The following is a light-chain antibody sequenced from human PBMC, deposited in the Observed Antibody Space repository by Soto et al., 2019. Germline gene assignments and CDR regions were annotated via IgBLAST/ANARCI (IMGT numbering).Light chain of an antibody. J-gene: IGLJ2*01. Sequence: QSVLTQPPSASGTPGQRVTISCSGSGSNIGSNYVYWYQQLPGTAPKLLIYRNDQRPSGVPDRFSASKSGNSASLAISGLRSEDEADYYCVAWDDSLSARIFGGGTKLTVL. CDR2: RND. CDR3: VAWDDSLSARI. V-gene: IGLV1-47*01. CDR1: GSNIGSNY.